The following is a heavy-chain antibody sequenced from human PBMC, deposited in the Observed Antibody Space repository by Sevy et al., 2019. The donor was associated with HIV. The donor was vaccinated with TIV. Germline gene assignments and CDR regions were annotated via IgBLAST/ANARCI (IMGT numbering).Heavy chain of an antibody. CDR2: ISYDGSNK. CDR1: GFTFSSYA. J-gene: IGHJ6*02. V-gene: IGHV3-30-3*01. Sequence: GGSLRLSCAASGFTFSSYAMHWVRQAPGKGLEWVAVISYDGSNKDYADSVKGRFTISSDNSKNTLYLQMDGLRAEDTALYYCARDDEPDYYYFDMDVWGQGTTVTVSS. CDR3: ARDDEPDYYYFDMDV.